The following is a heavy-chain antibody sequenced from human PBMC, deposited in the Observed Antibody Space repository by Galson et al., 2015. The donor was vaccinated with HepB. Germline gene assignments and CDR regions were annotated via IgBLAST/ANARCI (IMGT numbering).Heavy chain of an antibody. Sequence: SLRLSCAASGFTFSSYSMNWVRQAPGKGLEWVSSISSSSSYIYYADSVKGRFTISRDNAKNSLYLQMNSLRAEDTAVYYCARDLGKGYDYVWGSYRRPVNYFDYWGQGTLVTVSS. CDR3: ARDLGKGYDYVWGSYRRPVNYFDY. CDR2: ISSSSSYI. CDR1: GFTFSSYS. V-gene: IGHV3-21*01. J-gene: IGHJ4*02. D-gene: IGHD3-16*02.